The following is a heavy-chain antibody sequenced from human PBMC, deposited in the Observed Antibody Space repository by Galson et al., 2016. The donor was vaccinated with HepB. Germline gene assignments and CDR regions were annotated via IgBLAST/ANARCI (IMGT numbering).Heavy chain of an antibody. CDR3: VRDLSGPDY. D-gene: IGHD3-16*02. CDR2: IEPDGSSP. J-gene: IGHJ4*02. V-gene: IGHV3-74*01. CDR1: GFTFRHHQ. Sequence: SLRLSCAVSGFTFRHHQMHWVRQVPGQGLVWVSRIEPDGSSPIYADSVKGRFTISRDNAENRLYLQMNSPRPEDSAVYYCVRDLSGPDYWGQGTLVTVSS.